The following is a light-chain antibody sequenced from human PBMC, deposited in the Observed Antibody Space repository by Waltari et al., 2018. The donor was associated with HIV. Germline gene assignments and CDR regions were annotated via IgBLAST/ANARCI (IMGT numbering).Light chain of an antibody. CDR3: QQHRAFPPT. J-gene: IGKJ4*01. V-gene: IGKV3-11*01. CDR2: DAS. CDR1: EYIKQL. Sequence: LTQSLASLSLCTGERATHSCRASEYIKQLLVWYQQKPGQAPSLVIYDASKKPSDIPTRFSGSGFGTDFTLTIDSMEAEDFALYFCQQHRAFPPTFGGGSKVE.